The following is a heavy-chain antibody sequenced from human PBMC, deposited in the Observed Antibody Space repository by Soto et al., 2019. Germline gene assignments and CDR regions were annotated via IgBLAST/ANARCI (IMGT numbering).Heavy chain of an antibody. CDR2: ISWNSGSI. J-gene: IGHJ4*02. D-gene: IGHD6-19*01. CDR3: AKVVAVAGGFDY. Sequence: AGGSLRLSCAASGFTFDDYAMHWVRQAPGKGLEWVSGISWNSGSIGYADSVKGRFTISRDNAKNSLYLQMNSLRAEDTALYYCAKVVAVAGGFDYWGQGTLVTVSS. CDR1: GFTFDDYA. V-gene: IGHV3-9*01.